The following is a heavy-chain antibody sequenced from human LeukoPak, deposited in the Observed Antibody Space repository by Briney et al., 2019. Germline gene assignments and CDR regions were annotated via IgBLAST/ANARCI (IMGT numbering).Heavy chain of an antibody. D-gene: IGHD3-22*01. Sequence: QPGGSLRLSCAASGFTFSSYAMSWVRQAPGKGLEWVSAISASGGITYFAASVKGRFTISRDNSKNTLYLQMNSLRAEDTAVYYCAKARLSSVVITNFDYWGQGTLVTVSS. CDR3: AKARLSSVVITNFDY. J-gene: IGHJ4*02. CDR1: GFTFSSYA. CDR2: ISASGGIT. V-gene: IGHV3-23*01.